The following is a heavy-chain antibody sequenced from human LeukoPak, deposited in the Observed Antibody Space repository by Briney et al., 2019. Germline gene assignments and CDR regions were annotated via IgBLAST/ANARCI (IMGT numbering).Heavy chain of an antibody. Sequence: GASVKVSCKASGYTFTGYYMHWVRQAPGQGLEWMGWINPNSGGTNYAQKFQGRVTMTRDTSTSTVYMELSSLRSEDTAVYYCARDCMYYDSSGYYGWFDPWGQGTLVTVSS. CDR2: INPNSGGT. V-gene: IGHV1-2*02. D-gene: IGHD3-22*01. CDR3: ARDCMYYDSSGYYGWFDP. J-gene: IGHJ5*02. CDR1: GYTFTGYY.